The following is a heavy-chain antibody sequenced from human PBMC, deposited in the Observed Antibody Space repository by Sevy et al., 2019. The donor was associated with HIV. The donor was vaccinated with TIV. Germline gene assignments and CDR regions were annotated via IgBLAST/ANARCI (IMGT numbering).Heavy chain of an antibody. CDR2: INPSGGST. Sequence: ASVKVSWKASGYTFTSYYMHWVRQAPGQGLEWMGIINPSGGSTSYAQKFQGRVTMTRDTSTSTVYMELSSLRSEDTAVYYCAREGSSSSKGNWFDPWGQGTLVTVSS. V-gene: IGHV1-46*03. CDR3: AREGSSSSKGNWFDP. CDR1: GYTFTSYY. D-gene: IGHD6-6*01. J-gene: IGHJ5*02.